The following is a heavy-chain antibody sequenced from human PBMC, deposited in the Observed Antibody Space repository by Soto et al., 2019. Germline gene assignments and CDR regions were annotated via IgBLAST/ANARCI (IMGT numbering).Heavy chain of an antibody. CDR3: ARRYGGIFDY. CDR1: GGSISSYY. V-gene: IGHV4-59*01. Sequence: SETLSLTCTVSGGSISSYYWSWIRQPPGKGLEWIGYIYYSGSTNYNPSLKSRVTISVDTSKNQFSLKVSSVTAADTAVYYCARRYGGIFDYWGQGSLVTGSS. J-gene: IGHJ4*02. CDR2: IYYSGST. D-gene: IGHD1-26*01.